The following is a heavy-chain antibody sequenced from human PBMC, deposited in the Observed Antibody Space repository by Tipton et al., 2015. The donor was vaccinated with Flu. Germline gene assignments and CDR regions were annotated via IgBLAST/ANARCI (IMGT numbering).Heavy chain of an antibody. CDR3: ARAHIVGAASGFDY. V-gene: IGHV4-34*01. CDR1: GGSFSGYY. J-gene: IGHJ4*02. CDR2: INHSGST. Sequence: TLSLTCAVYGGSFSGYYWSWIRQPPGKGLEWIGEINHSGSTNYNPSLKSRVTISVDTSKNQFSLKLSSVTAADTAVYYRARAHIVGAASGFDYWGQGTLVTVSS. D-gene: IGHD1-26*01.